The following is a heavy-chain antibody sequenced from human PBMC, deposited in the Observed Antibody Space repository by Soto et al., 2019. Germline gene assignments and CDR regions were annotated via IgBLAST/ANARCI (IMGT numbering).Heavy chain of an antibody. J-gene: IGHJ6*02. CDR2: IIPMLDSA. CDR1: GGTFDNYA. Sequence: QVQLVQSGAEVKKPGSSVKVSCKASGGTFDNYAITWVRQAPGQGLEWMAGIIPMLDSANYAEKFQDRVTITADESTSTAYMEVSSLRSEDTAVYYCARTYHXXXXXXXXXXXGMDVWGQGTTVTVSS. CDR3: ARTYHXXXXXXXXXXXGMDV. V-gene: IGHV1-69*12.